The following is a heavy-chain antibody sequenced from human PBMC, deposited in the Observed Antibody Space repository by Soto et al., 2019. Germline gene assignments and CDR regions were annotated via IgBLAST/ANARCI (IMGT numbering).Heavy chain of an antibody. V-gene: IGHV3-33*01. J-gene: IGHJ5*02. Sequence: PGGSLRLSCAASGFTFSSYGMHWVRQAPGEWLEWVAVIWYDGSNKYYADSVKGRFTISRDNSKNTLYLQMNSLRAEDTAVYYCARDSAVYYYGSGSHFDPWGQGXLVTVSS. CDR3: ARDSAVYYYGSGSHFDP. CDR2: IWYDGSNK. CDR1: GFTFSSYG. D-gene: IGHD3-10*01.